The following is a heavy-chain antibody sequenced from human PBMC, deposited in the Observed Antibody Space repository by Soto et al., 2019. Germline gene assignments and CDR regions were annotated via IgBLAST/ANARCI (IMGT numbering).Heavy chain of an antibody. D-gene: IGHD2-15*01. CDR1: GFTFSSYG. CDR2: IWYDGSNK. J-gene: IGHJ4*02. V-gene: IGHV3-33*01. CDR3: ARDLYCSCGSCYRPDY. Sequence: QVQLVESGGGVVQPGRSLRLSCAASGFTFSSYGMHWVRQAPGKGLEWVAVIWYDGSNKYYADSVKGRFTISRDNSKNTLYLQMNSLRAEDTAVYYCARDLYCSCGSCYRPDYWGQGTLVTVSS.